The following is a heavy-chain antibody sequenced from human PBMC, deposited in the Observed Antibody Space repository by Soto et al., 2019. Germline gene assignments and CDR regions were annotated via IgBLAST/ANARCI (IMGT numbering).Heavy chain of an antibody. D-gene: IGHD3-3*01. CDR2: ISAYNGNT. J-gene: IGHJ6*03. CDR1: GYTFTSYG. V-gene: IGHV1-18*01. Sequence: ASVKVSCKASGYTFTSYGISWVRQAPGQGLEWMGWISAYNGNTNYAQKLQGRVTMTTDTSTSTAYMELRSLRSDDTAVYYCARGMTLRFWEWLPPDYYYYMDVWGKGTTVTVSS. CDR3: ARGMTLRFWEWLPPDYYYYMDV.